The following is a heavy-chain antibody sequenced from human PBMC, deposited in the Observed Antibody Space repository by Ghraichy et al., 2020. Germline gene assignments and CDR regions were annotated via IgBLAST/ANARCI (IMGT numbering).Heavy chain of an antibody. D-gene: IGHD3-22*01. CDR3: VHRHYNNVVM. J-gene: IGHJ3*02. Sequence: SGPTLVKPTQTLTLTCTLSGSSLTASGVGVAWMRQPPGKALEWLALIPWDDDRRYNPSLKSRLAITRDTSKNQVVLTMTNMDPVDTATYYCVHRHYNNVVMWGQGTMVTVSS. CDR2: IPWDDDR. V-gene: IGHV2-5*02. CDR1: GSSLTASGVG.